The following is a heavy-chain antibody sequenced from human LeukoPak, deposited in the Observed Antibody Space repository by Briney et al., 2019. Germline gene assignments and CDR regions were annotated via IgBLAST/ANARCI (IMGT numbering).Heavy chain of an antibody. CDR2: IWYNGSQR. CDR1: GFSFSKYG. J-gene: IGHJ3*02. V-gene: IGHV3-30*02. D-gene: IGHD3-22*01. Sequence: GGSLRLSCAASGFSFSKYGLHWVRQAPGKGLQWVAMIWYNGSQRYYVDSVEGRFTISRDSSKNTMFLQMNSLTDEDTAVYYCAIENFDSGGPGSGSPAFDIWGQGTMVSVSS. CDR3: AIENFDSGGPGSGSPAFDI.